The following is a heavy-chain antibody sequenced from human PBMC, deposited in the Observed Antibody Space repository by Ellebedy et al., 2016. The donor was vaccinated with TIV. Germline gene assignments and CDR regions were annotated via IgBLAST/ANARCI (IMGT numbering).Heavy chain of an antibody. J-gene: IGHJ4*02. V-gene: IGHV1-69*04. CDR2: IIPILGIA. D-gene: IGHD1-26*01. CDR1: GGTFSSYA. CDR3: ASDDSGRDY. Sequence: SVKVSXKASGGTFSSYAISWVRQAPGQGLEWMGRIIPILGIANYAQKFQGRVTITADKSTSTAYMELSSLRSEDTAVYYCASDDSGRDYWGQGTLVTVSS.